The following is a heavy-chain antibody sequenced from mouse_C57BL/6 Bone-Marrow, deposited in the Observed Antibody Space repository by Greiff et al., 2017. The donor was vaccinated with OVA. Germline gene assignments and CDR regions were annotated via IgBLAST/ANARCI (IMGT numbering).Heavy chain of an antibody. V-gene: IGHV1-81*01. CDR3: ARLGFDGYSFAY. J-gene: IGHJ3*01. CDR2: IYPRSGNT. Sequence: VQLQESGAELARPGASVKLSCKASGYTFTSYGISWVKQRTGQGLEWIGEIYPRSGNTYYNEKFKGKATLTADKSSSTAYMELRSLTSEDSAVYFCARLGFDGYSFAYWGQGTLVTVSA. CDR1: GYTFTSYG. D-gene: IGHD2-3*01.